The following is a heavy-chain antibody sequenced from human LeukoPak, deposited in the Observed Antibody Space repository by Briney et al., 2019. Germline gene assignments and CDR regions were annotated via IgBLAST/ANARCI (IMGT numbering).Heavy chain of an antibody. CDR1: GGSFSGYY. D-gene: IGHD3-10*01. Sequence: KPSETLSLTCAVYGGSFSGYYWGWIRQPPGKGLEWIGEINHSGSTNYNPSLKSRVTISVDTSKNQFSLKLSSVTAADTAVYYCARGGKGITMVRGVKNGMDVWGQGTTVTVSS. CDR2: INHSGST. V-gene: IGHV4-34*01. J-gene: IGHJ6*02. CDR3: ARGGKGITMVRGVKNGMDV.